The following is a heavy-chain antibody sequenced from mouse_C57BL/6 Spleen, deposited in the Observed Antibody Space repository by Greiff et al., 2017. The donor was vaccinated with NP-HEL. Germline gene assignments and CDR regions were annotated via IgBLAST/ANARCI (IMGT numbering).Heavy chain of an antibody. Sequence: QVQLQQSGAELVRPGTSVKMSCKASGYTFTNYWLGWAKQRPGHGLEWIGDIYPGGGYTNYNEKFKCKATLTADKSSSTAYMQFSSLTSEDSAIYYCARVGQGYWYFDVWGTGTTVTVSS. J-gene: IGHJ1*03. CDR1: GYTFTNYW. CDR3: ARVGQGYWYFDV. D-gene: IGHD3-3*01. CDR2: IYPGGGYT. V-gene: IGHV1-63*01.